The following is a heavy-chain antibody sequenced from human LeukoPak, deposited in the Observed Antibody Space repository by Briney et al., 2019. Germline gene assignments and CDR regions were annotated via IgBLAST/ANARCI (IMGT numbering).Heavy chain of an antibody. D-gene: IGHD2-2*01. CDR2: ISYDGRSK. Sequence: GRSLRLSCAASGFAFGSYGMHWVRQTPDKGLEWVAMISYDGRSKYYTDSVTGRFSISRDDSKNTVYLQMDSLRPEDTAVYYCAKVGCSTSTCPNRFDYWGQGTLVTVSS. CDR3: AKVGCSTSTCPNRFDY. J-gene: IGHJ4*02. CDR1: GFAFGSYG. V-gene: IGHV3-30*18.